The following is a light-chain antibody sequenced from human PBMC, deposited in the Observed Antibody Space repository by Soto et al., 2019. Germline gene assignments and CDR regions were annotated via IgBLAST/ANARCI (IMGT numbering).Light chain of an antibody. V-gene: IGLV2-14*03. CDR1: SSDVGAYDH. J-gene: IGLJ3*02. Sequence: QSALTQPASVSGSPGQSITISCTGTSSDVGAYDHVSWYQQHPGKAPKLVIFDVNNRPSGVSNRFSGSKSGNTASLTIFGLEAEYETDYYCKSYTSKSTPWVFGVGTKLTVL. CDR3: KSYTSKSTPWV. CDR2: DVN.